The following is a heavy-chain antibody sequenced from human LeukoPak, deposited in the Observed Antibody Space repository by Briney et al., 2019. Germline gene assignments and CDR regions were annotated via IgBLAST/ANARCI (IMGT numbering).Heavy chain of an antibody. CDR2: ISAYNGNT. CDR1: GYTFTSYG. J-gene: IGHJ1*01. CDR3: ARRRLHYDYVWGSYLD. D-gene: IGHD3-16*02. V-gene: IGHV1-18*01. Sequence: ASVKVSCKASGYTFTSYGISWVRQAPGQGLEWMGWISAYNGNTNYAQKLQGRVTMTTDTSTSTAYMELRSLRSDDTAVYYCARRRLHYDYVWGSYLDWGQGTLVTVSS.